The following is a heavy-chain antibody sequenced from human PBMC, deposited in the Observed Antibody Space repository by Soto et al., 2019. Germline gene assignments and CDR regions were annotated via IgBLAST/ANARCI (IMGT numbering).Heavy chain of an antibody. CDR2: IYYSGST. CDR3: ARGLWGNYDSVDFDY. Sequence: QVQLQESGPGLVKPSQTLSLTCTVSGGSISSGGYYWSWIRQHPGKGLEWIGYIYYSGSTYYNPSLKGRVTISVDTSKNQFSLKLSSVTAADTAVYYCARGLWGNYDSVDFDYWGQGTLVTVSS. D-gene: IGHD3-16*01. CDR1: GGSISSGGYY. J-gene: IGHJ4*02. V-gene: IGHV4-31*03.